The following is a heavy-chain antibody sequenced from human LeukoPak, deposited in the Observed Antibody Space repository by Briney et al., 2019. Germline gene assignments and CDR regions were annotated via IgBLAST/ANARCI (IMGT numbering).Heavy chain of an antibody. D-gene: IGHD4-17*01. V-gene: IGHV2-5*01. CDR1: GFSLTTTGVG. CDR2: IYWNNDK. Sequence: SGPTLVKPTQTLTLTCTFSGFSLTTTGVGVGWVRQSPGKALEWLTTIYWNNDKRYSPSLKSRLTITKATSKNQVVLTMTNMDPVDIDTYYCAQYPDYGDDYDAFDIWGQGTMVTVSS. CDR3: AQYPDYGDDYDAFDI. J-gene: IGHJ3*02.